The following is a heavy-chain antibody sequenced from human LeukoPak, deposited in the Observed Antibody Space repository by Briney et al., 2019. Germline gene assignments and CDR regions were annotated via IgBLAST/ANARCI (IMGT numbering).Heavy chain of an antibody. CDR2: IKTDGTTT. Sequence: GGSLRLSSAASGFGFSNFWMHWVRQAPGKGLVWVSRIKTDGTTTVYADSVKGRFTISRDNAKNTLYLQMKSLRAEDTAVYFCAREADLRLYASLSPDYWCQGTPVTVSS. J-gene: IGHJ4*01. CDR3: AREADLRLYASLSPDY. V-gene: IGHV3-74*01. CDR1: GFGFSNFW. D-gene: IGHD2/OR15-2a*01.